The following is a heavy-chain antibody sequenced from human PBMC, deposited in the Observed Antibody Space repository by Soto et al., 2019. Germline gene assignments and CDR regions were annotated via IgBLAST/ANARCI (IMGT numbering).Heavy chain of an antibody. J-gene: IGHJ3*02. D-gene: IGHD3-10*01. CDR1: GGSISSYY. V-gene: IGHV4-59*08. CDR3: ARPVYLVRGVIKGAFDI. CDR2: IYYSGST. Sequence: SETLSLTCTVSGGSISSYYWSWIRQPPGKGLEWIGYIYYSGSTNYNPSLKSRVTISVDASKNQFSLKLSSVTAADTAVYYCARPVYLVRGVIKGAFDIWGQGTMVS.